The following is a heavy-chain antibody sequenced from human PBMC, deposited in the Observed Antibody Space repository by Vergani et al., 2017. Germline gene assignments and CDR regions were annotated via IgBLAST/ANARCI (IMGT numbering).Heavy chain of an antibody. CDR1: GSTFTSYG. CDR3: SRDVSGRVRGGIGVGVTYYSSYYGLDV. D-gene: IGHD3-10*01. V-gene: IGHV1-18*01. Sequence: QDQLVQSGGEVKKPGASMKVSCKVSGSTFTSYGNSWVRQAPGQGLELLGWLRGYNGNTNYAQRFQDRVTMTTDKSTSTAYLEVRSLKSDDTAVYYCSRDVSGRVRGGIGVGVTYYSSYYGLDVWGQGTADTV. CDR2: LRGYNGNT. J-gene: IGHJ6*02.